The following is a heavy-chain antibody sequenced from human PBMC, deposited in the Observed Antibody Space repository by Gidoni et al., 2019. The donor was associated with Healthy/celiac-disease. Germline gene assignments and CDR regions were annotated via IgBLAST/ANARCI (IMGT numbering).Heavy chain of an antibody. Sequence: EVQLVESGGGLVQPGRSLRLSCAASGFPFDDYAMHWVRQAPGKGLEWVSGISWNSGSIGYADSVKGRFTISRDNAKNSLYLQMNSLRAEDTALYYCAKAYDYGDQRSYWYFDLWGRGTLVTVSS. CDR1: GFPFDDYA. CDR2: ISWNSGSI. V-gene: IGHV3-9*01. CDR3: AKAYDYGDQRSYWYFDL. D-gene: IGHD4-17*01. J-gene: IGHJ2*01.